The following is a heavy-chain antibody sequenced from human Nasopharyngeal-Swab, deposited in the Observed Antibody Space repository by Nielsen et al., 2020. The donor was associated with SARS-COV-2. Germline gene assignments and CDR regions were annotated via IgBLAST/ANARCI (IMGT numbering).Heavy chain of an antibody. CDR2: ITSGNSV. J-gene: IGHJ6*02. D-gene: IGHD2-21*01. CDR3: ARTYCGGDCYHYYYGMDV. Sequence: WILQPPGKGLQWISYITSGNSVQYADSVRGRFTISRDNAKNSLYLQMNSLRAEDTAVYYCARTYCGGDCYHYYYGMDVWGQGTTVTVSS. V-gene: IGHV3-69-1*01.